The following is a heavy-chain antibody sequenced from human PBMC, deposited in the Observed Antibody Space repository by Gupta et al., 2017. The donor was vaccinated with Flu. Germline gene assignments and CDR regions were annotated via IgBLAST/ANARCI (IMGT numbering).Heavy chain of an antibody. CDR3: ARTEARGAFFDY. CDR2: TYYRSKWSY. Sequence: RQSPSRGLEWLGRTYYRSKWSYDYAISVKSRITINPDTSKNQFSLLLNSVTPEDTAVYYCARTEARGAFFDYWGQGTLVTVSS. V-gene: IGHV6-1*01. J-gene: IGHJ4*02.